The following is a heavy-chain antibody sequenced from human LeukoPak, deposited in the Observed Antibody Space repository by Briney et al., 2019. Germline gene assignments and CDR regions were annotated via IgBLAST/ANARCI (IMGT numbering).Heavy chain of an antibody. D-gene: IGHD3-10*01. V-gene: IGHV3-11*01. CDR1: GFTFSDYY. CDR3: ARGGFYYGSGSYS. CDR2: ISSSGSTI. J-gene: IGHJ5*02. Sequence: GGSLRLSCAASGFTFSDYYMNWIRQAPGKGLEWVSYISSSGSTIYYADSVRGRFTVSRHNAKNSLYLQMNSLRAEDTAVYFCARGGFYYGSGSYSWGQGTLVTVSS.